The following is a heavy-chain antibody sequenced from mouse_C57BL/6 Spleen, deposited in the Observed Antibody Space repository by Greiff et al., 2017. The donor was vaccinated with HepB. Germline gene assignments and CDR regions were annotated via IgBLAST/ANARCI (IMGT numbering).Heavy chain of an antibody. D-gene: IGHD1-1*01. CDR1: GYTFTSYW. CDR3: ASGSSPWFSY. J-gene: IGHJ3*01. V-gene: IGHV1-61*01. CDR2: IYPSDSET. Sequence: QVQLQQPGAELVRPGSSVKLSCKASGYTFTSYWMDWVKQRPGQGLEWIGNIYPSDSETHYNQKFKDKATLTVDKSSSTAYMQLRSLTSEDSAVYYCASGSSPWFSYWGQVTLVTVSA.